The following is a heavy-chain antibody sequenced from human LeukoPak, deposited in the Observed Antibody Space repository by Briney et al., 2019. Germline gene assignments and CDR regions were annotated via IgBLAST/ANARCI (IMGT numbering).Heavy chain of an antibody. CDR3: ARAGSELLWFGELLYAHDY. D-gene: IGHD3-10*01. Sequence: GASVKVSCKASGYTFTGYYMHWVRQAPGQGLEWMGWINPNSGGTNYAQKFQGRVTMTRDTSISTAYMELSRLRSDDTAVYYCARAGSELLWFGELLYAHDYWGQGTLVTVSS. V-gene: IGHV1-2*02. CDR1: GYTFTGYY. CDR2: INPNSGGT. J-gene: IGHJ4*02.